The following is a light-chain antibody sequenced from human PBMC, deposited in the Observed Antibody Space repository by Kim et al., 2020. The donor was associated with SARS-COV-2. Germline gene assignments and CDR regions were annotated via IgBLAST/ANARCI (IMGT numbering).Light chain of an antibody. CDR3: QQRSNWPLLT. V-gene: IGKV3-11*01. CDR2: DAS. CDR1: QSVSSY. J-gene: IGKJ4*01. Sequence: EIVLTQSPATLSLSPGERATLSCRASQSVSSYLAWYQQKPGQAPRLLIYDASNRATGIPARFSGSGSGTDFTLTISSLEPEDFAVYYCQQRSNWPLLTFGGGTKLEI.